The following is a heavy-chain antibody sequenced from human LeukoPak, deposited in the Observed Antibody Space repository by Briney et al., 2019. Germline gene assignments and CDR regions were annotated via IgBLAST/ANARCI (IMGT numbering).Heavy chain of an antibody. CDR2: MYYSGST. V-gene: IGHV4-39*01. J-gene: IGHJ3*02. D-gene: IGHD2-15*01. CDR1: GGSISSSSYY. CDR3: ASLPRYCSGGTCRDTFDI. Sequence: SETLSLTCTVSGGSISSSSYYWGWIRQPPGKGLEWIGSMYYSGSTYYNPTLKSRVTIPVDTSKSQFSLKLSSVTAADTAMYYCASLPRYCSGGTCRDTFDIWGQGTMVTVSS.